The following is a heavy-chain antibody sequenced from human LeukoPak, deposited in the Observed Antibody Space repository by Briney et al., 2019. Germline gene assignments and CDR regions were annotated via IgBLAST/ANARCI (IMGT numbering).Heavy chain of an antibody. J-gene: IGHJ6*02. Sequence: GGSLGLSCAASGFTFSTYAMNWVRQAPGKGLEWLSSISSSSNYIYYADSVKGRFTISRDNAKNSLYLQMNSLRAEDTALYYCARVTYSYGYLNYYYGMDVWGQGTTVTVSS. CDR3: ARVTYSYGYLNYYYGMDV. CDR2: ISSSSNYI. CDR1: GFTFSTYA. V-gene: IGHV3-21*04. D-gene: IGHD5-18*01.